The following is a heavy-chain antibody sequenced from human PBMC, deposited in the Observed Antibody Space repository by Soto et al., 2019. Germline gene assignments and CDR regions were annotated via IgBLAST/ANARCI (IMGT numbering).Heavy chain of an antibody. V-gene: IGHV4-61*01. CDR1: GVSVNSGNDE. J-gene: IGHJ4*02. CDR3: ARDQGGRSWSYYFDY. Sequence: AETLSVTCPVCGVSVNSGNDEWRWIRQTPGKGLEWIGYIYQSGSTRYNPSLKSRVTISLDTSKNQFSLKLRSVTAADTAVYYCARDQGGRSWSYYFDYLGQGTLVTVS. D-gene: IGHD6-13*01. CDR2: IYQSGST.